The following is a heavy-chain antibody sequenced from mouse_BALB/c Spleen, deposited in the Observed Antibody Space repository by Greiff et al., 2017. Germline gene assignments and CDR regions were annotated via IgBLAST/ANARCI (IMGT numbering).Heavy chain of an antibody. CDR3: ATYYRYLYYFDY. D-gene: IGHD2-14*01. V-gene: IGHV3-2*02. CDR1: GYSITSDYA. J-gene: IGHJ2*01. Sequence: DVQLVESGPGLVKPSQSLSLTCTVTGYSITSDYAWNWIRQFPGNKLEWMGYISYSGSTSYNPSLKSRISITRDTSKNQFFLQLNSVTTEDTATYYCATYYRYLYYFDYWGQGTTLTVSS. CDR2: ISYSGST.